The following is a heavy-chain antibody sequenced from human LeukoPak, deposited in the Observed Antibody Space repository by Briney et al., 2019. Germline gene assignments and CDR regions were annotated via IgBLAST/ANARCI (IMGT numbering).Heavy chain of an antibody. D-gene: IGHD6-13*01. CDR1: GGSFSSYY. J-gene: IGHJ4*02. Sequence: PSETLSLTCAVSGGSFSSYYWSWIRQPPGKGLEWIGEIDHSGSTNYNPSLKSRVTISVDTSKSQFSLQLSSVTAADTAVYYCARNFPYSKPDYWGQGTLVTVSS. V-gene: IGHV4-34*01. CDR2: IDHSGST. CDR3: ARNFPYSKPDY.